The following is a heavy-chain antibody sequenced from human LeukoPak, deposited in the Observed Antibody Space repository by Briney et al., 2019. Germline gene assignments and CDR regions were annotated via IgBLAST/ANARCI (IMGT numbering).Heavy chain of an antibody. CDR3: ARENSWTRGAFDI. D-gene: IGHD1-26*01. CDR1: GFTFNSYG. V-gene: IGHV3-30*02. CDR2: IRYDGINK. J-gene: IGHJ3*02. Sequence: GGSLRLSCAASGFTFNSYGMHWVRQAPGKGLEWVAFIRYDGINKYYADSVKGRFTISRDNAKNSLYLQMNSLRAEDTAVYYCARENSWTRGAFDIWGQGTMVTVSS.